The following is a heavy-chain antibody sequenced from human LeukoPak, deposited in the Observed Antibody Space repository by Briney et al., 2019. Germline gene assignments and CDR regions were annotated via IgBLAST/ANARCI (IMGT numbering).Heavy chain of an antibody. V-gene: IGHV4-34*01. CDR1: GGSFSGYY. CDR2: INHSGST. J-gene: IGHJ4*02. CDR3: TRGLRNYYGSGSYFEPFDY. Sequence: PSETLSLTCAVYGGSFSGYYWSWIRQPPGKGLEWIGEINHSGSTNYNPSLKSRVTISVDTSKNQFSLKLSSVTAADTAVYYCTRGLRNYYGSGSYFEPFDYWGQGTLVTVSS. D-gene: IGHD3-10*01.